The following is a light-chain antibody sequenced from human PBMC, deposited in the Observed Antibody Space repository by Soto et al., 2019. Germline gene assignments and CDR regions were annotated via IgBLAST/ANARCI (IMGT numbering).Light chain of an antibody. J-gene: IGKJ4*01. V-gene: IGKV3-20*01. CDR2: ASS. CDR3: HQYYSSIT. CDR1: QDVDNNF. Sequence: EIVLTQSPGTLSLSPGEGATLSCRASQDVDNNFLAWYQQRPGQAPRLLIYASSRRATGIPDRFSGSGSRTHFTLTISRVGPEDIAVYFCHQYYSSITVGGGTKVEVK.